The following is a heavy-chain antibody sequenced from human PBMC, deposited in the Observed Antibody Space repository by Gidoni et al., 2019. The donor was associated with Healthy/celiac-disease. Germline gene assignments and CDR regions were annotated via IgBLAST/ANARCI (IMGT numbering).Heavy chain of an antibody. CDR2: ISGSGGST. Sequence: EVQLLESGGGLVQPGGSLRLSCAASGFTFSSYAMSWVRQAPGKGLEGFSAISGSGGSTYDADSVKGRFTNSRNNSKSTRYLQMNSLRAGDTAVYYCAKGLRGGGGYWGQGTLVTVSS. CDR1: GFTFSSYA. V-gene: IGHV3-23*01. D-gene: IGHD3-10*01. J-gene: IGHJ4*02. CDR3: AKGLRGGGGY.